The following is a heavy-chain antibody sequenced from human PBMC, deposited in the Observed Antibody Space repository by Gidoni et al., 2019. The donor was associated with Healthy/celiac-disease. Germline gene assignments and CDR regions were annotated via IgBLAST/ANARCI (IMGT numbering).Heavy chain of an antibody. Sequence: EVQLVESGGGLVKPGGSLRLSCAASGFTFSNAWMSWVRQAPGKGLEWVGRIKSKTDGGTTDYAAPVKGRFTISRDDSKNTLYLQMNSLKTEDTAVYYCTTTLHYYDSSGLPRASDYWGQGTLVTVSS. CDR1: GFTFSNAW. V-gene: IGHV3-15*01. D-gene: IGHD3-22*01. CDR3: TTTLHYYDSSGLPRASDY. CDR2: IKSKTDGGTT. J-gene: IGHJ4*02.